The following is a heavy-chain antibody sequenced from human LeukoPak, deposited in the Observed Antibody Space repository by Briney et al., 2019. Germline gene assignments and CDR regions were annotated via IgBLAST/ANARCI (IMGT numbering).Heavy chain of an antibody. V-gene: IGHV3-15*01. CDR1: GFTVSDAW. Sequence: GGSLRLSCAASGFTVSDAWMSWVRQAPGKGQEWVGRIKRKTDGGTTDYAAPVKGRFTISRDDSKNTLYLQMNSLKTEDTAVYFCTTDAGGSSSLWGQGTLVTVSS. CDR3: TTDAGGSSSL. D-gene: IGHD1-26*01. CDR2: IKRKTDGGTT. J-gene: IGHJ4*02.